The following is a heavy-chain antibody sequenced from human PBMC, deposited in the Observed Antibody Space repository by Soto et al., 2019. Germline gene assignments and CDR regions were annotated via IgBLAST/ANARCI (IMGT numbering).Heavy chain of an antibody. V-gene: IGHV4-39*01. J-gene: IGHJ4*02. CDR2: IYYSGST. CDR1: GGSISSSSYY. D-gene: IGHD3-9*01. Sequence: SETLSLTCTVSGGSISSSSYYWGWIRQPPGKGLEWIGSIYYSGSTYYNPSLKSRVTISVDTSKNQFSLKLSSVTAADTAVYYCARLRNFYDILTGYYSSFDYWGQGTLVTVSS. CDR3: ARLRNFYDILTGYYSSFDY.